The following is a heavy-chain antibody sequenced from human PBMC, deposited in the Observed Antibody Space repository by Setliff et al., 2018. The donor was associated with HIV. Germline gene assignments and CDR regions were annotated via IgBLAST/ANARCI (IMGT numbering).Heavy chain of an antibody. V-gene: IGHV1-69*01. J-gene: IGHJ6*03. CDR2: IIPIFGTA. CDR1: GGPFTSA. D-gene: IGHD3-10*01. Sequence: VKVSCKASGGPFTSAFNWVRQVPGQGLEWMGGIIPIFGTANYAQNFGGRVTITADQSTTTSYLQLNSLRFEDTAIYYCASDSPAARFEELEDHYYYFMDVWGKGTTVTAP. CDR3: ASDSPAARFEELEDHYYYFMDV.